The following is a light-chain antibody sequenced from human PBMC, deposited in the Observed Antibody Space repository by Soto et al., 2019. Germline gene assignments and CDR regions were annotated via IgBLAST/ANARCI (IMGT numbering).Light chain of an antibody. CDR1: QSVSSN. CDR2: GAS. CDR3: QQYNNWPPWT. Sequence: EIVMTQSPATLSVSPGERATLSCRASQSVSSNLAWYQQKPGQAPRLLIYGASTRATGIPARFSVSGSGTEFTLTISSLQSEDFAVYYCQQYNNWPPWTFGQGPKVEIK. J-gene: IGKJ1*01. V-gene: IGKV3-15*01.